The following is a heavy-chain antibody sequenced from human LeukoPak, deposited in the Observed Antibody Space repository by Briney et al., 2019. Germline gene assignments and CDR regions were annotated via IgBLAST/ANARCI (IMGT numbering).Heavy chain of an antibody. V-gene: IGHV3-23*01. D-gene: IGHD3-22*01. CDR3: AKGGPYYDSSGYPGDDAFDI. CDR2: ISGSGGST. Sequence: GGSLRLSCAASGFTLSSYAMSWVRQAPGKGLEWVSAISGSGGSTYYADSVKGRFTISRDNSKNTLYLQMNSLRAEDTAVYYCAKGGPYYDSSGYPGDDAFDIWGQGTMVTVSS. CDR1: GFTLSSYA. J-gene: IGHJ3*02.